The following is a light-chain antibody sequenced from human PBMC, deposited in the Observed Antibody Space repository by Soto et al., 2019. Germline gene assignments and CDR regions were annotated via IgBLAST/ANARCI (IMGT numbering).Light chain of an antibody. V-gene: IGKV1-5*03. CDR1: QIIGSA. CDR2: QAS. CDR3: LQYNRPWT. Sequence: DIQMTQSPSTLSASVGDRVTITCRASQIIGSALAWYQHKAGEAPKLLIYQASSLQSGVPSRFSGSGSGTDFTLTVSSLQPDDFATYFCLQYNRPWTFGQGTQVEIK. J-gene: IGKJ1*01.